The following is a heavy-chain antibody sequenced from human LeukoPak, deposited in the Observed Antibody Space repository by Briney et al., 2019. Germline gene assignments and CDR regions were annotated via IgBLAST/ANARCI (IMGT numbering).Heavy chain of an antibody. V-gene: IGHV3-23*01. D-gene: IGHD3-10*01. CDR3: AKDDTYYYGSGSAKDY. CDR1: GFTFSSYA. CDR2: ISGSGGST. J-gene: IGHJ4*02. Sequence: GGSLRLFCAASGFTFSSYAISWVRQAPGKGLEWVSAISGSGGSTYYADSVKGRFTISRDNSKNTLYLQMNSLRAEDTAVYYCAKDDTYYYGSGSAKDYWGQGTLVTVSS.